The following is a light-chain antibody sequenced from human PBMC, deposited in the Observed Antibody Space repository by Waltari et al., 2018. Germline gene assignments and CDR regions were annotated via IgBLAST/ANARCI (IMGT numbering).Light chain of an antibody. V-gene: IGKV1-5*03. CDR1: QSISNW. Sequence: DVQMTQSPSTLSASVGDRVTITCRASQSISNWLAWYQQKAGKAPKLPIYKASNLESGVPSRFSGSGSGREFTLTISSLQPEDFATYYCQQYNSNSKTFGQGTKVEIE. J-gene: IGKJ1*01. CDR2: KAS. CDR3: QQYNSNSKT.